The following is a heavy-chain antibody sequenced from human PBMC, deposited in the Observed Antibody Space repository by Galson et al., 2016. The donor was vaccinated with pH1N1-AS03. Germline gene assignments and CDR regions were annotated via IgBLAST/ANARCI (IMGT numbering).Heavy chain of an antibody. CDR2: ISTTSSSI. D-gene: IGHD3-3*01. J-gene: IGHJ4*02. V-gene: IGHV3-21*04. Sequence: LRLSCAASGFPFSGYRMNWVRQAPGKGLEWVSFISTTSSSIYYADSVKGRFTISRDNAKNSLFLQMNSLRDEDTAVYYCATPGRRNYYFSHWGQGTLVTVSS. CDR3: ATPGRRNYYFSH. CDR1: GFPFSGYR.